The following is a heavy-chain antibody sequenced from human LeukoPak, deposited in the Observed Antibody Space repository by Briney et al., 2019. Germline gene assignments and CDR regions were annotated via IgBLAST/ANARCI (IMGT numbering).Heavy chain of an antibody. D-gene: IGHD1-14*01. CDR2: LYSDGNT. CDR3: ARGVEPLAANTLAY. V-gene: IGHV3-53*01. CDR1: GFTVITND. Sequence: GGSLRLSCAASGFTVITNDMTWVRQAPGRGLEGVSVLYSDGNTKYADSVQGRFTISRDNSKNTLYLEMNSLSPDDTAVYYCARGVEPLAANTLAYWGQGTLVTVSS. J-gene: IGHJ4*02.